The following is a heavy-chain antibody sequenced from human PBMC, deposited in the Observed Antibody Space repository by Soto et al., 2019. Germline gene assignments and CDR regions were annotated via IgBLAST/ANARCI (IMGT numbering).Heavy chain of an antibody. D-gene: IGHD5-18*01. J-gene: IGHJ3*01. V-gene: IGHV4-34*01. CDR3: ARGGSRYGADAFDV. CDR1: GDSFSGYN. CDR2: VNHGGST. Sequence: QVQRQQWGAGLLKPSETLSLTCAVYGDSFSGYNWNWIPQPPGKGLEWMDQVNHGGSTAYNPSLKSRVTISVDTSKNQFSLQLGSVTAADTAVYYCARGGSRYGADAFDVWGQGTMVTVSS.